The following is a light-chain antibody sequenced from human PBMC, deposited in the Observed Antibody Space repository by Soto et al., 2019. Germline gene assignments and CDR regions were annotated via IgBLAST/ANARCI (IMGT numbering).Light chain of an antibody. CDR1: STDVGGYNY. Sequence: QSALTQPPSASGSPGQSVTISCTGTSTDVGGYNYVSWYQQHPGKAPKLMIYDVNKRPSGVPDRFSGSKSGNTASLTVSGLQAEDEADYYCSSYAGSDNLGVFGGGTKLTVL. CDR3: SSYAGSDNLGV. V-gene: IGLV2-8*01. CDR2: DVN. J-gene: IGLJ2*01.